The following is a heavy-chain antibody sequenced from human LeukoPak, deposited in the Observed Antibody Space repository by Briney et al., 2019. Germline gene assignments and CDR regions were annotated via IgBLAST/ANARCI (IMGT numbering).Heavy chain of an antibody. CDR3: ARGVSGYSSSWYVEDAFDI. V-gene: IGHV1-69*05. CDR1: GGTFSSYA. Sequence: GASVKVSCKASGGTFSSYAISWVRQAPGQGLEWMGRIIPIFGTANYAQKFQGRVTITTDESTSTAYMELSSLRSEDTAVYYCARGVSGYSSSWYVEDAFDIWGQGTMVTVSS. D-gene: IGHD6-13*01. J-gene: IGHJ3*02. CDR2: IIPIFGTA.